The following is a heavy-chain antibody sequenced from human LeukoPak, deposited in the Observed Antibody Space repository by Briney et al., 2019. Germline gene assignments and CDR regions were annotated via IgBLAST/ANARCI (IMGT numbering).Heavy chain of an antibody. V-gene: IGHV4-30-4*01. D-gene: IGHD5-12*01. J-gene: IGHJ4*02. CDR2: IYYSGST. CDR3: ARVSDIVAAPGY. Sequence: SQTLSLTCTVSGGSISSGDYYWSWIRQPPGKGLEWIGYIYYSGSTYYNPSLKSRVTISVDTSKNQFSPKLSSVTAADTAVYYCARVSDIVAAPGYWGQGTLVTVSS. CDR1: GGSISSGDYY.